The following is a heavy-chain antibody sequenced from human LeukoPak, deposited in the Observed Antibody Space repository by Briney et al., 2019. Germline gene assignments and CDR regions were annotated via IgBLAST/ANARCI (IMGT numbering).Heavy chain of an antibody. Sequence: GASVKVSCKASGYTFTSYCMHWVLQAPGQGLEWMGIINPSGGSTTYAQKFQGRVTMTRDTSTSTVYMDLSSLRSEDTAVYYCARQKVEWELLPWSAFDIWGQGTMVTVSS. J-gene: IGHJ3*02. CDR1: GYTFTSYC. CDR3: ARQKVEWELLPWSAFDI. CDR2: INPSGGST. V-gene: IGHV1-46*01. D-gene: IGHD1-26*01.